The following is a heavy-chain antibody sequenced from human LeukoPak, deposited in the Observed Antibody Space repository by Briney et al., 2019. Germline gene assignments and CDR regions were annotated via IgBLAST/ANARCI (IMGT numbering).Heavy chain of an antibody. CDR3: AKSAAAYYDLLSGYDAFDI. CDR2: IRYDEDDK. V-gene: IGHV3-30*02. D-gene: IGHD3-3*01. Sequence: GGSLRLSCAASGFTFSSYGMSWVRQAPGKGLEWVAFIRYDEDDKYYADSVKGRFTISRDFSKNTLYLQMNRLRAEDTAVYFCAKSAAAYYDLLSGYDAFDIWGQGTTVTASS. J-gene: IGHJ3*02. CDR1: GFTFSSYG.